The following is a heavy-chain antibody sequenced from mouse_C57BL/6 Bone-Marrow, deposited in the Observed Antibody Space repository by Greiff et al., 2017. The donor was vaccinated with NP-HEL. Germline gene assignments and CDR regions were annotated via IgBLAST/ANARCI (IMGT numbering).Heavy chain of an antibody. CDR2: INPGSGGT. CDR3: ARRGFYYYGSGYFDV. J-gene: IGHJ1*03. V-gene: IGHV1-54*01. CDR1: GYAFTNYL. Sequence: QVQLKESGAELVRPGTSVKVSCKASGYAFTNYLIEWVKQRPGQGLEWIGVINPGSGGTNYNEKFKGKATLTADKSSSTAYMQLSSLTSEDSAVYFCARRGFYYYGSGYFDVWGTGTTVTVSS. D-gene: IGHD1-1*01.